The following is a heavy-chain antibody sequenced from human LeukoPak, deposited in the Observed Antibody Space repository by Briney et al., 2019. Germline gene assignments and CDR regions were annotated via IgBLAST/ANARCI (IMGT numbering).Heavy chain of an antibody. CDR2: IYYSGST. Sequence: PSETLSLTCTVSGGSLSSGSYYWGWIRQPPGKGLEWIGYIYYSGSTNYNPSLKSRVTISVDTSKNQFSLKLSSVTAADTAVYYCARVLGLVDYWGQGTLVTVSS. CDR3: ARVLGLVDY. CDR1: GGSLSSGSYY. J-gene: IGHJ4*02. V-gene: IGHV4-61*01.